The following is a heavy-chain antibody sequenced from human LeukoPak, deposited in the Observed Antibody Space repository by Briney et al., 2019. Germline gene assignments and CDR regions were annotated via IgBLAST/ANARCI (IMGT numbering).Heavy chain of an antibody. CDR2: FNPNSNSA. CDR1: GYTFTSYD. CDR3: ARGYCSSTSCRNYYYYMDV. V-gene: IGHV1-8*02. Sequence: GASVKVSCKASGYTFTSYDINWVRQATGQGLEWMGWFNPNSNSAGYAQNFQGRVTMTRDTSTSTVYMELSSLRSEDTAVYYCARGYCSSTSCRNYYYYMDVWGKGTTVTVSS. J-gene: IGHJ6*03. D-gene: IGHD2-2*01.